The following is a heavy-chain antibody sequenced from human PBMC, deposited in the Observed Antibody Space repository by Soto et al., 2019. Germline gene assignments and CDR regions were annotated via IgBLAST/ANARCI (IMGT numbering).Heavy chain of an antibody. CDR1: GGSMSSYY. J-gene: IGHJ4*02. CDR2: VYHSGST. Sequence: SETLSLTCTVSGGSMSSYYWSWFRQPPGKGLEWIGFVYHSGSTDYSPSLKSRVTISVDRSKNQFSLKLSSVTAADTAVYYCASGRIQLWFGFDYWGQGTLVTVSS. V-gene: IGHV4-59*12. D-gene: IGHD5-18*01. CDR3: ASGRIQLWFGFDY.